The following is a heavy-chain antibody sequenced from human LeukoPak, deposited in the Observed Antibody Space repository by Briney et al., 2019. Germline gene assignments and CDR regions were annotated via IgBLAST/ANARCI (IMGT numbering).Heavy chain of an antibody. CDR2: ISAYNGNT. J-gene: IGHJ6*03. D-gene: IGHD2/OR15-2a*01. V-gene: IGHV1-18*01. Sequence: GASVKVSCKASGYTFTSYGISWVRQAPGQGLEWMGWISAYNGNTNYAQKLQGRVTMTTDTSTSTAYMELRSLRSDDTAVYYCARRLSNSRYVSYYYYYYMDVWGKGTTVTVSS. CDR3: ARRLSNSRYVSYYYYYYMDV. CDR1: GYTFTSYG.